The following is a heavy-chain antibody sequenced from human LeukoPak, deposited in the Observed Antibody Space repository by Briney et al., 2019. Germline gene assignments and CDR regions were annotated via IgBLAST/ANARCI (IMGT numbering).Heavy chain of an antibody. J-gene: IGHJ4*02. CDR3: ARVPTGSYSIDY. D-gene: IGHD3-10*01. Sequence: SETQSLTCTVSGASISSNYWTWIRQPPGKGLEWIGYIYHTGSTKYNPSLKSRLTISVDTSKNQFSLKLSSVTAADTAVYFCARVPTGSYSIDYWGQGTLVTVSS. V-gene: IGHV4-59*01. CDR1: GASISSNY. CDR2: IYHTGST.